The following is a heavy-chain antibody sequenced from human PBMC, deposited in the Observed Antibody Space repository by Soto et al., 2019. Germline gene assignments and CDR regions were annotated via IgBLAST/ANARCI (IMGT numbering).Heavy chain of an antibody. D-gene: IGHD1-26*01. CDR2: INPSSGGT. J-gene: IGHJ3*02. CDR1: GYTFTGYY. Sequence: ASVKVSCKASGYTFTGYYMHWVRQAPGQGLEWMGWINPSSGGTNYAQKFQGWVTMTRDTSISTAYMELSRLRSDDTAVYYCARGLQLGSDAFDIWGQGTMVTVSS. CDR3: ARGLQLGSDAFDI. V-gene: IGHV1-2*04.